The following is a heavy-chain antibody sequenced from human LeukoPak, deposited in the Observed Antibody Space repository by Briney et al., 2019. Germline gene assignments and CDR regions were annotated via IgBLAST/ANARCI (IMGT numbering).Heavy chain of an antibody. Sequence: SSETLSLTCTVSGGSISSSSYYWGWIRQPPGKGLEWIGSIYYSGSTYYNPSLKSRVTISVDTSKNQFSLKLSSVTAADTAVYYCARALRDGYNLGYYYMDVWGKGTTVTVSS. V-gene: IGHV4-39*07. CDR2: IYYSGST. D-gene: IGHD5-24*01. J-gene: IGHJ6*03. CDR1: GGSISSSSYY. CDR3: ARALRDGYNLGYYYMDV.